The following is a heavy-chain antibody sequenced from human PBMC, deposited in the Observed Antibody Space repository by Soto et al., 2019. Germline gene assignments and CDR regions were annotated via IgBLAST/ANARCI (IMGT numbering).Heavy chain of an antibody. CDR3: ARERSSIAARVSFDY. V-gene: IGHV3-7*03. Sequence: RRLSCAASGFTFSSYWMSWVRQAPGKGLEWVANIKQDGSEKYYVDSVKGRFTISRDNAKNSLYLQMNSLRAEDTAVYYCARERSSIAARVSFDYWGQGTLVTVSS. D-gene: IGHD6-6*01. CDR2: IKQDGSEK. J-gene: IGHJ4*02. CDR1: GFTFSSYW.